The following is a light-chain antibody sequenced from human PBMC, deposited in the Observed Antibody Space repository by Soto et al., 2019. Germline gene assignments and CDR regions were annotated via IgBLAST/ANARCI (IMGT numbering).Light chain of an antibody. CDR3: QQYGDRPRT. J-gene: IGKJ1*01. V-gene: IGKV3-15*01. CDR2: DAS. CDR1: QYIGSA. Sequence: EVVLTQSPATLSVSPGDRATLSCRASQYIGSAVAWYHQRSGQAPRLLIFDASTRVPTTPARFSGSVSGTEFTLTISSLESEDVAVYFCQQYGDRPRTFGQGTKVEIK.